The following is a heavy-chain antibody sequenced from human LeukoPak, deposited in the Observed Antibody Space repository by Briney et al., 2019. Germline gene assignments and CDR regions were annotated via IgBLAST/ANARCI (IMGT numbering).Heavy chain of an antibody. D-gene: IGHD3-22*01. J-gene: IGHJ4*02. CDR2: INWNGGST. Sequence: PGGSLRLSCAASGFTFDDYGMSWVRQAPGKGLEWVSGINWNGGSTGYADSVKGRFTISRDNAKNSLFLEMNSLRADDTAVYFCASSHDSSGNDWGQGTLVTVSS. V-gene: IGHV3-20*04. CDR1: GFTFDDYG. CDR3: ASSHDSSGND.